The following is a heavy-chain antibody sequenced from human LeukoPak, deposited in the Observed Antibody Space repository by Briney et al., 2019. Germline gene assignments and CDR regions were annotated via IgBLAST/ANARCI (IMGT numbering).Heavy chain of an antibody. CDR2: ISGSGGST. CDR1: GFTFSSYA. J-gene: IGHJ3*02. V-gene: IGHV3-23*01. CDR3: AKVPRTQYYYDSNAFDI. D-gene: IGHD3-22*01. Sequence: TGGSLRLSCAASGFTFSSYAMSWVRQAPGKGLEWVSAISGSGGSTYYADSVKGRFTISGDNSKNTLYLQMNSLRAEDTAVYYCAKVPRTQYYYDSNAFDIWGQGTMVTVSS.